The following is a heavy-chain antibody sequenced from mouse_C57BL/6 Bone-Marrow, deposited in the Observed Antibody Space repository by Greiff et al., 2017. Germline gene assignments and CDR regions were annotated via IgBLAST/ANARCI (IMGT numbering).Heavy chain of an antibody. J-gene: IGHJ1*03. CDR3: ARDYDYDDWYFYV. Sequence: QVQLQQPGAELVKPGASVKLSCKASGYTFTSYWMQWVKQRPGQGLEWIGEIDPSDSYTNYNQKFKGKATLTVDTSSSTAYMQLSSLTSEDSAVYYCARDYDYDDWYFYVWGTGTTVTVSS. CDR2: IDPSDSYT. D-gene: IGHD2-4*01. CDR1: GYTFTSYW. V-gene: IGHV1-50*01.